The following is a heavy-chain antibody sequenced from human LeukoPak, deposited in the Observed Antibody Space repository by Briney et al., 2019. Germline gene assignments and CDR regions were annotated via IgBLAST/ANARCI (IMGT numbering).Heavy chain of an antibody. D-gene: IGHD6-13*01. CDR2: TIPIFGTA. Sequence: ASVKVSCKASGGTFSSYAISWVRQAPGQGLEWMGGTIPIFGTANYAQKFQGRVTITTDESTSTAYMELSSLRSEDTAVYYCARGDSSSWANWFDPWGQGTLVTVSS. J-gene: IGHJ5*02. CDR3: ARGDSSSWANWFDP. V-gene: IGHV1-69*05. CDR1: GGTFSSYA.